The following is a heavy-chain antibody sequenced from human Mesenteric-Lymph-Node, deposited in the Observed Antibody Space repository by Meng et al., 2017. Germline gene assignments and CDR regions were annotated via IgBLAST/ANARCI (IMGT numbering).Heavy chain of an antibody. Sequence: GSLRLSCTVPGGSISSSSYYWGWIRQPPGKGLEWIGSIYYSGSTYYNPSLKSRVTISVDTSKNQFSLKLSSVTAADTAVYYCARSGGIAANNWFDPWGQGTLVTVSS. J-gene: IGHJ5*02. CDR1: GGSISSSSYY. D-gene: IGHD6-13*01. CDR2: IYYSGST. CDR3: ARSGGIAANNWFDP. V-gene: IGHV4-39*07.